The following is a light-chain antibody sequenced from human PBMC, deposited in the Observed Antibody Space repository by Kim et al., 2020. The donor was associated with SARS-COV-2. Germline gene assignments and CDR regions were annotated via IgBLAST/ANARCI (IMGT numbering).Light chain of an antibody. CDR3: ASFTSSITWV. V-gene: IGLV2-18*02. CDR1: GSDVGSYNR. CDR2: EVS. J-gene: IGLJ2*01. Sequence: GQSVTISCIGTGSDVGSYNRVSWYQQPPGTAPKLMIYEVSNRPSGVPNRFSGSKSGNTASLTISGLQAEDEADYYCASFTSSITWVFGGGTQLTVL.